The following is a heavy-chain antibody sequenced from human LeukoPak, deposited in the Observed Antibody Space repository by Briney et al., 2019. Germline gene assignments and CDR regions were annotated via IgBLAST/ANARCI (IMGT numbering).Heavy chain of an antibody. CDR3: ASIVVAAAAIDY. Sequence: SETLSLTCTVSGGSISSGGYYWSWIRQPPRKGLEWIGYFCHSASTYYNPSLKSRASISVDTAKNQFSLKLTAVTAADTAVYYCASIVVAAAAIDYWGQGTLVTVSS. J-gene: IGHJ4*02. CDR2: FCHSAST. CDR1: GGSISSGGYY. D-gene: IGHD2-15*01. V-gene: IGHV4-30-4*01.